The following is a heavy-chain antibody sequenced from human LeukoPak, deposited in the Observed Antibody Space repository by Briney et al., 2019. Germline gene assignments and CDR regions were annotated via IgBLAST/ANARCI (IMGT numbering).Heavy chain of an antibody. D-gene: IGHD5-18*01. Sequence: GGSLRLSCAASTFTVSSYWMNWVRQAPGKGLEWVSYISSSGSTIYYADSVKGRFTISRDNAKNSLYLQMNSLRAEDTAVYYCARDYIKRGYSYGYFDYWGQGTLVTVSS. CDR1: TFTVSSYW. CDR3: ARDYIKRGYSYGYFDY. J-gene: IGHJ4*02. V-gene: IGHV3-48*04. CDR2: ISSSGSTI.